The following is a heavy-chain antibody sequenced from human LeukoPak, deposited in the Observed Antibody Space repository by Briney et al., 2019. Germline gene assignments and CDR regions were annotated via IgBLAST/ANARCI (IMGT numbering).Heavy chain of an antibody. D-gene: IGHD6-13*01. CDR1: GGTFSSYA. CDR3: ARGRGDYSSSWYEPFDY. Sequence: ASVKVSCKASGGTFSSYAISWVRQAPGQGLEWMGGIISIFGTANYAQKFQGRVTITADESTSTAYMELSSLRSEDTAVYYCARGRGDYSSSWYEPFDYWGQGTLVTVSS. J-gene: IGHJ4*02. V-gene: IGHV1-69*13. CDR2: IISIFGTA.